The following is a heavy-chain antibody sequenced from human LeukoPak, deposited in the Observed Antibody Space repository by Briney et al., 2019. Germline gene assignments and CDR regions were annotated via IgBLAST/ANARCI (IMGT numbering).Heavy chain of an antibody. Sequence: SETLSLTCTVSGGSINSYYWNWIRQPPGKGLEWIGYIYYSGSTKNNPSLKSRVTISVDTSNKQFSLRLSSVTAADTAVYYCARQKYSGYDLFFDYWGQGSLVTVSS. CDR3: ARQKYSGYDLFFDY. V-gene: IGHV4-59*08. CDR2: IYYSGST. J-gene: IGHJ4*02. CDR1: GGSINSYY. D-gene: IGHD5-12*01.